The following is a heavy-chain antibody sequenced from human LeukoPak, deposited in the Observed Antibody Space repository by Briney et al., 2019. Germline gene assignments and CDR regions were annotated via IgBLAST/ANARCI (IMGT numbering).Heavy chain of an antibody. V-gene: IGHV4-34*01. Sequence: PSETLSLTCAVYGGSFSGYYWSWIRQPPGKGLEWIGEINHSGSTNYNPSLKSRVTISVDTSKNQFSLKLSSVTAADTAVYYCATSSSPGGYYYYYYMDVWGKGTTVTVSS. CDR2: INHSGST. D-gene: IGHD6-6*01. J-gene: IGHJ6*03. CDR1: GGSFSGYY. CDR3: ATSSSPGGYYYYYYMDV.